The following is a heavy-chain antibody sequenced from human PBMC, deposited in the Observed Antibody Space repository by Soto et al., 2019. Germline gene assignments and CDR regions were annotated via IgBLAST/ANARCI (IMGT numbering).Heavy chain of an antibody. Sequence: SETLSLTCSVSGASINNFAYYWGWIRQPPGKGLEWIGTVYYNENTYYNPSLRSRVAISVDTAKNQFSLNLRSVAAADTAVYFCARRERYYGSPGWFDPWGQGTLVNVSS. D-gene: IGHD3-10*01. V-gene: IGHV4-39*01. CDR1: GASINNFAYY. J-gene: IGHJ5*01. CDR3: ARRERYYGSPGWFDP. CDR2: VYYNENT.